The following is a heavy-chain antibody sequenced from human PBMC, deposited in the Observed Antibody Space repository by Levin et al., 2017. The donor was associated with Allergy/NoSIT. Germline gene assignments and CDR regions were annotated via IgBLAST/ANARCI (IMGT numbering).Heavy chain of an antibody. J-gene: IGHJ4*02. Sequence: QSGGSLRLSCAASGFTFSSNWMHWVRQAPGEGLVWVSEINSDGSNTNYADSVKGRFTISRDNARTTLYLQMNSVRAEDTAVYYCARGRCSSTSCLDYWSQGTLVTVSS. CDR3: ARGRCSSTSCLDY. V-gene: IGHV3-74*01. CDR1: GFTFSSNW. D-gene: IGHD2-2*01. CDR2: INSDGSNT.